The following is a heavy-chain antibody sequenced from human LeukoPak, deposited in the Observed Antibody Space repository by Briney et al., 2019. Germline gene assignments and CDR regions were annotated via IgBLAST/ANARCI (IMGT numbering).Heavy chain of an antibody. CDR1: GYTFIGNF. Sequence: ASVKVSCKASGYTFIGNFIHWVRQAPGQGVEGMGWINPKSGATRSARKFQGRVTMTRDTSIGTAYMELSRLRSDDTAVYYCARGNVECIGDICYKRGNWFDPWGQGTLVTVSS. D-gene: IGHD2-8*02. V-gene: IGHV1-2*02. J-gene: IGHJ5*02. CDR3: ARGNVECIGDICYKRGNWFDP. CDR2: INPKSGAT.